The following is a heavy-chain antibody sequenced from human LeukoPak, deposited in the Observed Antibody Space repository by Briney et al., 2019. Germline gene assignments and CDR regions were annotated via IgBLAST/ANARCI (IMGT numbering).Heavy chain of an antibody. Sequence: PSQTLSLTCTVSGGSINSGSYQWSWIRQPAGKGMEWIGRSYTSGSTNYNPSLKNRATISVDTSKNQFSLKLTSVTAADTAVYYCARGRGGTYYWYDPWGQGTLVTVSS. CDR2: SYTSGST. D-gene: IGHD1-26*01. CDR3: ARGRGGTYYWYDP. J-gene: IGHJ5*02. V-gene: IGHV4-61*02. CDR1: GGSINSGSYQ.